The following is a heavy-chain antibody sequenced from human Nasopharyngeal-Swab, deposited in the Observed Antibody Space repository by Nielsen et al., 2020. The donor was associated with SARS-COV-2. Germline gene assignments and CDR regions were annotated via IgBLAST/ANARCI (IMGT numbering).Heavy chain of an antibody. CDR2: ISSSSSYI. V-gene: IGHV3-21*04. CDR1: GFTFSSYS. D-gene: IGHD3-22*01. J-gene: IGHJ4*02. CDR3: ARDDSSGYYGY. Sequence: GESLKISCAASGFTFSSYSMNWVRQAPGKGLEWVSSISSSSSYIYYADSVKGRFTISRDNAKNSLYLQMNSLRAEDTAVYYCARDDSSGYYGYWGQGTLVTVSS.